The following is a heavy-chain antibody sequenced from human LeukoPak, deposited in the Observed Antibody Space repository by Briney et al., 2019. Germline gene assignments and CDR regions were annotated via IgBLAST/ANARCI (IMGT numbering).Heavy chain of an antibody. CDR1: GYTFTSYD. J-gene: IGHJ6*04. CDR3: ARVPRDTETTNYYNMDV. CDR2: MNPNSGNT. V-gene: IGHV1-8*01. D-gene: IGHD4-17*01. Sequence: ASVKVSCKASGYTFTSYDINWVRQATGQGLEWMGWMNPNSGNTGYAQKFQGRVTMTRNTSISTAYMELSNLRSEDTAMYYCARVPRDTETTNYYNMDVWGKGTTVTISS.